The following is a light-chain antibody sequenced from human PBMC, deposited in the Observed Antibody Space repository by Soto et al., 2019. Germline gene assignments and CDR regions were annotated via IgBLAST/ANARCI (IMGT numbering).Light chain of an antibody. J-gene: IGLJ1*01. CDR3: SSYRSSTTYV. Sequence: QSALTQPASVSGSPGQSITISCTGTSSDVGAYNSVSWYQQYPGKAPKLMMYEVSNRPSGVSDRFSGSNSGNTASLTISGLQTGYEADYYCSSYRSSTTYVFGTGTQVTVL. CDR1: SSDVGAYNS. V-gene: IGLV2-14*01. CDR2: EVS.